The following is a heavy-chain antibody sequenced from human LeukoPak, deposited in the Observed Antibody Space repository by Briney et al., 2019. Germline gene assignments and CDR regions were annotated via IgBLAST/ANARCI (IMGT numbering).Heavy chain of an antibody. V-gene: IGHV3-48*03. J-gene: IGHJ4*02. CDR3: AREGSSYAPSGPFYFDY. CDR2: ISSSGSTK. CDR1: GFTFSSSD. D-gene: IGHD1-26*01. Sequence: GGSLRLSCAASGFTFSSSDMNWVRQAPGKGPEWVSYISSSGSTKNYADSVKGRFTISRDNVKNSLYLQMNSLRAEDTAVYYCAREGSSYAPSGPFYFDYWGQGTLVTVSS.